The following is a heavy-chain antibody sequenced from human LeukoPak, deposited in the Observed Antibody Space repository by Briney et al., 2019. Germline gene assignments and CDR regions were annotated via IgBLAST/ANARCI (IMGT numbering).Heavy chain of an antibody. CDR1: GGSISSYY. V-gene: IGHV4-59*01. J-gene: IGHJ4*02. D-gene: IGHD2-2*01. CDR3: ARSLGGYCSGTSCYQEYYFDY. CDR2: IYYSGST. Sequence: SETLSLTCTVSGGSISSYYWSWIRQPPGKGLEWIGYIYYSGSTNYNPSLKSRVTISVDTSKSQFSLKLSSVTAADTAVYYCARSLGGYCSGTSCYQEYYFDYWGQGTLVTVSS.